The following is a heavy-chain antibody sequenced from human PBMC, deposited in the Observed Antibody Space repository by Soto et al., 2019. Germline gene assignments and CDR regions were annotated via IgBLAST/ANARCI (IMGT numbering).Heavy chain of an antibody. CDR2: ISYDGSNK. CDR3: ARSHRSLEHVDY. V-gene: IGHV3-30-3*01. D-gene: IGHD2-21*01. CDR1: GFTFSSYA. Sequence: PVGSLRLSCAASGFTFSSYAMHWVRQAPGKGLEWVAVISYDGSNKYYADSVKGRFTISRDNSKNTLYLQMNSLRAEDTAVYYCARSHRSLEHVDYWGQGTLVTVSS. J-gene: IGHJ4*02.